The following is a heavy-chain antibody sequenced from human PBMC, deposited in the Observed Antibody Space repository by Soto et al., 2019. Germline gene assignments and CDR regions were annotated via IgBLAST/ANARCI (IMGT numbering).Heavy chain of an antibody. J-gene: IGHJ4*02. D-gene: IGHD3-10*01. V-gene: IGHV4-59*01. CDR2: IFHSGST. CDR1: GASISDYY. Sequence: QVQLQESGPGLVKPSETLSLTCTVSGASISDYYWSWIRQPPGKGLEWIGYIFHSGSTSYIPSLKSRITISVDTSKNQFSLKLRSVTAADTAVYFCATTGLGFGDSYFDHWGQGTLVTVSS. CDR3: ATTGLGFGDSYFDH.